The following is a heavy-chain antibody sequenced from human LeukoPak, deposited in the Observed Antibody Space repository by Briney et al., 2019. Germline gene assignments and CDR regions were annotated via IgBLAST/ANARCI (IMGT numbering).Heavy chain of an antibody. CDR3: AKDIGEASVSPWYFDY. CDR2: IWYDGSNK. Sequence: GGSLRLSCAASGFTFSSYGMHWVRQAPGKGLEWVAVIWYDGSNKYYADSVKGRFTISRDNSKNTLYLQMNSLRAEDTAVYYCAKDIGEASVSPWYFDYWGQGTLVTVSS. V-gene: IGHV3-33*06. J-gene: IGHJ4*02. D-gene: IGHD3-3*01. CDR1: GFTFSSYG.